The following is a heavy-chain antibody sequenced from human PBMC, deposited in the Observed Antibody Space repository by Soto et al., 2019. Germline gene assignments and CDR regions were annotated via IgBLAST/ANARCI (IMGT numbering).Heavy chain of an antibody. Sequence: SETLSLTCTVSGGSISSSSYYWGWIRQPPGKGLDWIGSIYYSGSTYYNPSLKSRVTISVDTSKNQFSLKLSSVTAADTAVYYCARHVSAYYYDSSGPLYYFDYWGQGTLVTVSS. J-gene: IGHJ4*02. CDR2: IYYSGST. CDR3: ARHVSAYYYDSSGPLYYFDY. CDR1: GGSISSSSYY. V-gene: IGHV4-39*01. D-gene: IGHD3-22*01.